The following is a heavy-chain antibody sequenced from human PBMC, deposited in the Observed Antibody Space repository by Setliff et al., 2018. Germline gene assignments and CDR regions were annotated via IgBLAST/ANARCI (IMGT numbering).Heavy chain of an antibody. CDR3: ARGPPDFVVVPAAAKFDY. V-gene: IGHV1-18*01. D-gene: IGHD2-2*01. CDR2: NSA. J-gene: IGHJ4*02. CDR1: GYSFTNYG. Sequence: ASVKVSCKTSGYSFTNYGINWVRQAPGQGLEWMGWNSAYAQKFQGRVTMTTDTPTSTAYMELRSLRTDDTAVYYCARGPPDFVVVPAAAKFDYWGQGTLVTVSS.